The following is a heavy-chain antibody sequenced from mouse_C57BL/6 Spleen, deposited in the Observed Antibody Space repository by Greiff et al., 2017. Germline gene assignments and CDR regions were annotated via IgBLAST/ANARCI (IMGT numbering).Heavy chain of an antibody. CDR3: TRGHFAY. Sequence: QVQLQQSGAELVRPGASVTLSCKASGYTFTDYEMHWVKQTPVHGLEWIGAIDPETGGTAYNQKFKGKAILTADKSSSTAYMELRSLTSEDSAVFYCTRGHFAYWGQGTLVTVSA. V-gene: IGHV1-15*01. D-gene: IGHD6-1*01. J-gene: IGHJ3*01. CDR2: IDPETGGT. CDR1: GYTFTDYE.